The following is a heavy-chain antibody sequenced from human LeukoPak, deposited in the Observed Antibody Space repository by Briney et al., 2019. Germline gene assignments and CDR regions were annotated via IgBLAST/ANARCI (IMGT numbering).Heavy chain of an antibody. CDR3: ARAISQSGYFDY. D-gene: IGHD3-10*01. CDR2: INHSGST. CDR1: GGSFSGYY. J-gene: IGHJ4*02. V-gene: IGHV4-34*01. Sequence: LETLSLTCAVYGGSFSGYYWSWIRQPPGKGLEWIGEINHSGSTNYNPSLKSRVTISVDTSKNQFSLKLSSVTAADTAVYYCARAISQSGYFDYWGQGTLVTVSS.